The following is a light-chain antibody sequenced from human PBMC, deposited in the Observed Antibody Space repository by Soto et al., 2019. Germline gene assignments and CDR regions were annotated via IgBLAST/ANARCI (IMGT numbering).Light chain of an antibody. CDR2: GAS. CDR1: QSVSSN. J-gene: IGKJ1*01. Sequence: EIVMTQSPATLSVSPGERATLSCRASQSVSSNLAWYQQKPGQAPRLLIYGASTRATGIPARFSGSGSGTEFTHTISSLQSEDFAVYYCQQYNNWPPKTFGQGTKVDIK. V-gene: IGKV3-15*01. CDR3: QQYNNWPPKT.